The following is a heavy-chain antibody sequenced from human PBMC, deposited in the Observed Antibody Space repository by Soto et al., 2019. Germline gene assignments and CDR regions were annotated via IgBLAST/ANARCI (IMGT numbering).Heavy chain of an antibody. J-gene: IGHJ3*02. CDR1: GGSISSSSYY. V-gene: IGHV4-39*01. CDR3: ARLRAYLGAFDI. Sequence: SETLSLTCTVSGGSISSSSYYWGWIRQPPGKGLEWIGSIYYSGSTYYNPSLKSRVTISVDTSKNQFSLKLSSVTAADTAVYYCARLRAYLGAFDICGQGTMVTVS. CDR2: IYYSGST.